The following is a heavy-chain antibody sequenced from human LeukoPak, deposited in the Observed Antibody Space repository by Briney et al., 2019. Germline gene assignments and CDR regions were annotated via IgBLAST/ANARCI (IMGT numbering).Heavy chain of an antibody. CDR3: ARDLGSDFWSGHDAFYI. D-gene: IGHD3-3*01. V-gene: IGHV4-4*07. Sequence: SETLSLTCTVSGGSISSYYWSWIRQPAGKGLEWIGRIYTSGSTNYNPSLKSRVTMSVDTSKNQFSLKLSSVTAADTAVYYCARDLGSDFWSGHDAFYIWGQGTMVTVSS. J-gene: IGHJ3*02. CDR2: IYTSGST. CDR1: GGSISSYY.